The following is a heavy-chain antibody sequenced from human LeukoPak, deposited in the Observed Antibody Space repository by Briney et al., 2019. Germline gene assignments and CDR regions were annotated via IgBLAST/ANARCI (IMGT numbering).Heavy chain of an antibody. J-gene: IGHJ5*02. V-gene: IGHV3-7*05. CDR1: GFIFRNYW. CDR3: VRGSSGTVVRGVAWAWFDP. Sequence: GGSLRLSCVASGFIFRNYWMTWVRQAPGKGLEWVANIHKDGSEKYFVASVRGRFTISRDNAKDSLYLQMSSLRAEDTAVYYCVRGSSGTVVRGVAWAWFDPWGQGTLVTVSS. CDR2: IHKDGSEK. D-gene: IGHD3-10*01.